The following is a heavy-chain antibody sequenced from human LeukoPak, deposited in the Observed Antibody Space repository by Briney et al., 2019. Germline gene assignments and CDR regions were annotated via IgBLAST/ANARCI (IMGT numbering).Heavy chain of an antibody. CDR2: IYYSGST. V-gene: IGHV4-61*08. J-gene: IGHJ4*02. CDR1: GGSISSGGYY. CDR3: ARAGGAFDY. Sequence: SETLSLTCTVSGGSISSGGYYWSWIRQPPGRGLEWIGYIYYSGSTNYNPSLKSRVTISVDTSKNQFSLKLSSVTAADTAVYYCARAGGAFDYWGQGTLVTVSS. D-gene: IGHD3-10*01.